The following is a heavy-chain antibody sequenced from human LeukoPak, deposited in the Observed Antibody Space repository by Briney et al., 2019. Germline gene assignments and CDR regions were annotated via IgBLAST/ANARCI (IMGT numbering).Heavy chain of an antibody. V-gene: IGHV1-18*04. CDR1: GYTFSSYG. CDR3: ARPISSGWFFDY. D-gene: IGHD6-19*01. Sequence: ASVKVSCKASGYTFSSYGISWVRQAPGQGLEWMGWIGAYNGNTNYAQKLQGRVTMTTDTSTSTAYMELRSLRSDDTAVYYCARPISSGWFFDYWGQGTLVTVSS. CDR2: IGAYNGNT. J-gene: IGHJ4*02.